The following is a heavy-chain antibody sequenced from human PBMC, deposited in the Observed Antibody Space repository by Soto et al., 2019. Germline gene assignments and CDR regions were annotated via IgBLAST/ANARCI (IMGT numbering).Heavy chain of an antibody. D-gene: IGHD1-7*01. V-gene: IGHV1-8*01. J-gene: IGHJ4*02. CDR3: ARGSELDLPDFDY. CDR2: MNPNSGNT. Sequence: ASVKVSCKTSGYTFTSYNINWVRQATGQGLEWMGWMNPNSGNTAYAQKFQGRVTMTRNTSISTAYMELSSLRSEDTAVYYCARGSELDLPDFDYWGQGTLVTVSS. CDR1: GYTFTSYN.